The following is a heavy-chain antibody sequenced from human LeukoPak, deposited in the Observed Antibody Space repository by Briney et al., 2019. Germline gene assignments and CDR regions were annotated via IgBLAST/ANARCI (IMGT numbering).Heavy chain of an antibody. Sequence: GGSLRLSCAASGFTFSSYAMHWVRQAPGKGLEWVAVISYDGSNKYYADSVKGRFTISRDNSNNTLYLQMNSLRVEDTAVYYCATDQEWLRSDDYYYGMDVWGQGTTVTVSS. CDR3: ATDQEWLRSDDYYYGMDV. CDR1: GFTFSSYA. CDR2: ISYDGSNK. D-gene: IGHD5-12*01. J-gene: IGHJ6*02. V-gene: IGHV3-30-3*01.